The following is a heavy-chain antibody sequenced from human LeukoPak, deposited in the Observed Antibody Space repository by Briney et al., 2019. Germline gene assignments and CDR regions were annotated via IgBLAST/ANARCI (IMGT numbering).Heavy chain of an antibody. CDR3: ARDLEVRGVIIRNFDY. CDR2: ISSSSSYI. J-gene: IGHJ4*02. V-gene: IGHV3-21*01. D-gene: IGHD3-10*01. CDR1: GFTFSSCS. Sequence: GGSLRLSCAASGFTFSSCSMNWVRQAPGKGLEWVSSISSSSSYIYYADSVKGRFTISRDNAKNSLYLQMNSLRAEDTAVYYCARDLEVRGVIIRNFDYWGQGTLVTVSS.